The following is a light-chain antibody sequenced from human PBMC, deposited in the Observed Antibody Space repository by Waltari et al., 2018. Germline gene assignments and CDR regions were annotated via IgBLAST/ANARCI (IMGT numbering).Light chain of an antibody. CDR3: QSYDSSNRV. V-gene: IGLV6-57*03. CDR2: EDN. J-gene: IGLJ3*02. CDR1: SGSIASNY. Sequence: NFMLTQPHSVSASPAKTVTISCTRSSGSIASNYVQWYQHRPGSAPTTVIYEDNQRPAGVPDRFSGSIDSSSNSASLTISGLKTEDEADYYCQSYDSSNRVFGGGTKLTVL.